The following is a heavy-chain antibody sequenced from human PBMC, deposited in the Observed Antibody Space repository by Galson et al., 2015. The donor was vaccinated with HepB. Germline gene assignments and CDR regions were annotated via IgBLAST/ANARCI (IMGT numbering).Heavy chain of an antibody. CDR3: AREKEATYYFDY. CDR2: INPNVGNT. D-gene: IGHD1-26*01. Sequence: SVKVSCKASGYTFTSSAMNWVRLAPGQGLEWMGWINPNVGNTNYAQRFQGEVIMSRDTSTSTVYMELSSLRSEDTAVYYCAREKEATYYFDYWGQGTLVTVSS. J-gene: IGHJ4*02. CDR1: GYTFTSSA. V-gene: IGHV1-46*01.